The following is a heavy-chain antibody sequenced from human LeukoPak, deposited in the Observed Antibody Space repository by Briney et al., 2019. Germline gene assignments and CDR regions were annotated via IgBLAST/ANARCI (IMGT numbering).Heavy chain of an antibody. CDR1: GFTFTSSA. CDR3: ASLPGSGAAFDI. V-gene: IGHV1-58*01. CDR2: IVVGSGNT. Sequence: ASVKVSCKASGFTFTSSAVQWVRQARGQRLEWIGWIVVGSGNTNYAQKFQERVTITRDMSTSTAYMELSSLRSEDTAVYYCASLPGSGAAFDIWGQGTMVTVSS. D-gene: IGHD2-15*01. J-gene: IGHJ3*02.